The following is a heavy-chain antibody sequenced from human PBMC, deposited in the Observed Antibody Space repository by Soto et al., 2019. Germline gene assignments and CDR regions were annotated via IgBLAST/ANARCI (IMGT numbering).Heavy chain of an antibody. CDR3: ARVDIVVVPAAHWDWFDP. CDR2: INACNGNT. J-gene: IGHJ5*02. V-gene: IGHV1-18*01. Sequence: ASVKVSCKASGYTFTSYGISWVRQAPGQGLEWMGWINACNGNTNYSQKFQGRVTITRDTSASTAYMELRSLRSEDTAVYYCARVDIVVVPAAHWDWFDPWGQGTLVTVSS. CDR1: GYTFTSYG. D-gene: IGHD2-2*01.